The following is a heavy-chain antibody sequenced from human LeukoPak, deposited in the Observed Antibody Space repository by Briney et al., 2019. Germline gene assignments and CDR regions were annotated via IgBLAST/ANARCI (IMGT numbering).Heavy chain of an antibody. D-gene: IGHD6-19*01. CDR1: GGSISSSSYY. CDR3: ARAGQWLVGVYYYYYMDV. V-gene: IGHV4-39*07. J-gene: IGHJ6*03. Sequence: SETLSLTCTVSGGSISSSSYYWGWIRQPPGKGLEWIGSIYHSGSTYYNPSLKSRVTISVDTSKNQFSLKLSSVTAADTAVYYCARAGQWLVGVYYYYYMDVWGKGTTVTISS. CDR2: IYHSGST.